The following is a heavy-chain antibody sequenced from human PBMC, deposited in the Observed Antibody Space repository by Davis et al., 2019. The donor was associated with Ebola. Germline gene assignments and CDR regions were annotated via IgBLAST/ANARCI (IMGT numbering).Heavy chain of an antibody. Sequence: GESLKISCAASGFTFSGSAMHWVRQASGKGLEWVGRIRSKANSYATAYAASVKGRFTISRDDSKNTAYLQMNSLKTEDTAVYYCARIKMATIDYWGQGTLVTVSS. CDR1: GFTFSGSA. J-gene: IGHJ4*02. V-gene: IGHV3-73*01. D-gene: IGHD5-24*01. CDR3: ARIKMATIDY. CDR2: IRSKANSYAT.